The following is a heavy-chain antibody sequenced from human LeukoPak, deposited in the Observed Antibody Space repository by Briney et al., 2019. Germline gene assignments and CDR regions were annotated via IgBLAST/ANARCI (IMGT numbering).Heavy chain of an antibody. CDR2: IKQDGSEK. Sequence: GGSLRLSCAASGFTFSSYWMSWVRQAPGKGLEWVANIKQDGSEKYYVDSVKGRFTISRDNAKNSLYLQMNSLRAEDTAVYYCAKDPRYCSGGSCYIYFYYYMDVWGKGTTVTVSS. J-gene: IGHJ6*03. CDR3: AKDPRYCSGGSCYIYFYYYMDV. CDR1: GFTFSSYW. D-gene: IGHD2-15*01. V-gene: IGHV3-7*03.